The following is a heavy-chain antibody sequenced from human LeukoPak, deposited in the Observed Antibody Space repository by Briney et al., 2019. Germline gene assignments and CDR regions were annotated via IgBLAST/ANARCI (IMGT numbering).Heavy chain of an antibody. CDR1: GFTFSSYA. Sequence: GSLRLSCAASGFTFSSYAMHWVRQAPGKGLEWVGFIRSNTYGGTAEYAASVKGRFTISRDDSKSIAYLQMNSLKTEDTAVYYCTKGDYHAYWGQGTLATVSS. CDR3: TKGDYHAY. CDR2: IRSNTYGGTA. J-gene: IGHJ4*02. V-gene: IGHV3-49*04.